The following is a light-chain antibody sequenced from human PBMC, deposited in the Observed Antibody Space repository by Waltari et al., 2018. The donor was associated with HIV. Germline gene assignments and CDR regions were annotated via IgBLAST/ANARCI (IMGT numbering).Light chain of an antibody. Sequence: QSVLPQPPSASGTLGQAVTISCFGSTSNIGSTTVNWYQHLPGAAPKLIIFRNLRRPSGVPCRFSGSQSGTSAFLTITGLLSGDEATYYCAAWDASLHVLFGGGTQLTVV. CDR1: TSNIGSTT. CDR3: AAWDASLHVL. CDR2: RNL. J-gene: IGLJ2*01. V-gene: IGLV1-44*01.